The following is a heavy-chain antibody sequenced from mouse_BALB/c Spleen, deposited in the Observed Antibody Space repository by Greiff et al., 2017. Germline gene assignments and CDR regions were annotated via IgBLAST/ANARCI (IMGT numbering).Heavy chain of an antibody. Sequence: EVQGVESGGGLVQPGGSLKLSCAASGFTFSSYTMSWVRQTPEKRLEWVAYISNGGGSTYYPDTVKGRFTISRDNAKNTLYLQMSSLKSEDTAMYYCARRGTTAPYAMDYWGQGTSVTVSS. D-gene: IGHD1-2*01. CDR2: ISNGGGST. V-gene: IGHV5-12-2*01. J-gene: IGHJ4*01. CDR3: ARRGTTAPYAMDY. CDR1: GFTFSSYT.